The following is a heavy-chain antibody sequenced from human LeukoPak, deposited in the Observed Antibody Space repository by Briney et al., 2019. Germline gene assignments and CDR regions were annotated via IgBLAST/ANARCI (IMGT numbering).Heavy chain of an antibody. D-gene: IGHD1-26*01. J-gene: IGHJ4*02. CDR2: VHLSGAS. CDR1: GGSILTINW. CDR3: TRESGAFSPFGF. Sequence: SETLSLTCAVSGGSILTINWWSWVRQPPGKGLEWIGEVHLSGASNYNPSLNSRVSMSIDKSQNQLSLHLTSVTAADTAMYYCTRESGAFSPFGFWGQGTLVTVSS. V-gene: IGHV4-4*02.